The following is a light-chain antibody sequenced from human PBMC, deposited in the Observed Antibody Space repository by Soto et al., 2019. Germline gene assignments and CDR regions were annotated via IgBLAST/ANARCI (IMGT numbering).Light chain of an antibody. CDR3: CSYEGSNNYYV. CDR2: EVS. V-gene: IGLV2-8*01. CDR1: SSDVGGYDY. Sequence: QSALTQPPSASGSPGQSVTISCTGTSSDVGGYDYVSWYQHHPGEAPKLMIYEVSKRPSGVPDRFSGSKSGNTASLTVSGLQAEDEADYFCCSYEGSNNYYVFGTGTKVTVL. J-gene: IGLJ1*01.